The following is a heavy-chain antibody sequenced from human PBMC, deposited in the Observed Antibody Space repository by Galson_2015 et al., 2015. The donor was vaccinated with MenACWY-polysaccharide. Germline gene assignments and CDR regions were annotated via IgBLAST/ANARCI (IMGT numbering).Heavy chain of an antibody. CDR1: GFTFSTYA. CDR2: ISGSGDTT. J-gene: IGHJ4*02. Sequence: SLRLSCAASGFTFSTYAMSWVRQAPGKGLEWVSAISGSGDTTYYADSVKGRFTISRDNSKNTLCLQMNSLRADDTAVYYCTKDPTGALQGFFDYWGQGTLVTVSS. D-gene: IGHD7-27*01. CDR3: TKDPTGALQGFFDY. V-gene: IGHV3-23*01.